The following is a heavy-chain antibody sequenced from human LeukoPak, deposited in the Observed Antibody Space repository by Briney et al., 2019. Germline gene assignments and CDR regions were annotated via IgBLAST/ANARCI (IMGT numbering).Heavy chain of an antibody. CDR1: GYSFTSHW. V-gene: IGHV5-51*01. D-gene: IGHD3-10*01. J-gene: IGHJ4*02. Sequence: GESLQISCKGSGYSFTSHWIGWVRQMPGKGLEWMGIVNPDDSDTIYSPSFQGQVTISADESITTAYLQWSSLKASDTAMYYCARLRWPRGGRSSFDYWGQGALVTVSS. CDR2: VNPDDSDT. CDR3: ARLRWPRGGRSSFDY.